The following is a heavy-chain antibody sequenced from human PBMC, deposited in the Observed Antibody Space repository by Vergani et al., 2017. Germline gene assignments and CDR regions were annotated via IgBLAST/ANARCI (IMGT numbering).Heavy chain of an antibody. Sequence: VQLVESGGGVVQPGRSLRLSCAASGFTVSSNYMSWVRQAPGKGLEWVSVIYSGGSTYYADSVKGRFTISRDNSKNTLYLQMNSLRAEDTAVYYCARAYSSSWYETLYYFDYWGQGTLVTVSS. CDR2: IYSGGST. J-gene: IGHJ4*02. CDR1: GFTVSSNY. V-gene: IGHV3-66*02. D-gene: IGHD6-13*01. CDR3: ARAYSSSWYETLYYFDY.